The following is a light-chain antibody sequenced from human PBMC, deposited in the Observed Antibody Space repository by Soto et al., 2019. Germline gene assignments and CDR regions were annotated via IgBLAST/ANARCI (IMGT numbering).Light chain of an antibody. CDR1: SSNIGAGYD. J-gene: IGLJ3*02. CDR2: GNS. Sequence: QSVLTQPPSVSGAPGQRVTISCTGSSSNIGAGYDVHWYQQLPGTAPKLLIYGNSNRPSGVPDQFSGSKSGTSASLAITGLKAEDEADYYCQSYDSSLSGSVFGGGTKLTVL. V-gene: IGLV1-40*01. CDR3: QSYDSSLSGSV.